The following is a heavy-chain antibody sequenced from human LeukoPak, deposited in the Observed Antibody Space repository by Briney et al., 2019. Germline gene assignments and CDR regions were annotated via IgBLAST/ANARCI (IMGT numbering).Heavy chain of an antibody. Sequence: PSETLSLTCTVSGGSISSYYWSWIRQPPGKGLEWIGYIYYSGSTNYNPSLKSRVTISVDTSKNQFSLKLSSVTAADTAVYYCARDGVGVVGATWFDPWGQGTLVTVSS. V-gene: IGHV4-59*12. D-gene: IGHD1-26*01. CDR3: ARDGVGVVGATWFDP. J-gene: IGHJ5*02. CDR1: GGSISSYY. CDR2: IYYSGST.